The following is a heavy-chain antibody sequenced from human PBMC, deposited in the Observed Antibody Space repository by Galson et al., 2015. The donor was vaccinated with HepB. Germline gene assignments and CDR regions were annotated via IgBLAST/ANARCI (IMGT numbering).Heavy chain of an antibody. Sequence: CAISGDSVSSNSAAWNWIRQSPSRGLEWLGRTYYRSKWYNDYAVSVKSRITINPDTSKNQFSLQLNSVTPEDTAVYYCAREAVTVVPAAIPYSSSYYYYGMDVWGQGITVTVSS. CDR1: GDSVSSNSAA. CDR3: AREAVTVVPAAIPYSSSYYYYGMDV. V-gene: IGHV6-1*01. D-gene: IGHD2-2*01. J-gene: IGHJ6*02. CDR2: TYYRSKWYN.